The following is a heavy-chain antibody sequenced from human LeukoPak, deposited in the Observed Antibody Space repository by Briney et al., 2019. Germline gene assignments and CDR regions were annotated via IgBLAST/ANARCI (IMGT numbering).Heavy chain of an antibody. CDR1: GGSIDSHY. D-gene: IGHD3-16*02. V-gene: IGHV4-59*08. CDR3: AGFVGHFDY. J-gene: IGHJ4*02. CDR2: AYYSGSA. Sequence: SETLSLTCTVCGGSIDSHYWPWIRQPPGKGLEWIGYAYYSGSANYNPSLKSRVTISVDTSNSLFSLKLSSVAAADTAMYYCAGFVGHFDYWGQGTLVTVSS.